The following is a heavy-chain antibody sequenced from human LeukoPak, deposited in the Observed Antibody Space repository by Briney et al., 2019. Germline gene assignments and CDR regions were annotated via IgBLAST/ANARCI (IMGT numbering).Heavy chain of an antibody. CDR3: ARDPGYYDTSGYPAYFDY. CDR2: IYHSGST. Sequence: KPSETLSFTCTVSGGSISSGDYYWSWIRQPPGKGLEWIGSIYHSGSTYYNPSLKSRVTISVDTSKNQFSLKLSSVTAADTAVYYCARDPGYYDTSGYPAYFDYWGQGTLVTVSS. V-gene: IGHV4-39*07. CDR1: GGSISSGDYY. D-gene: IGHD3-22*01. J-gene: IGHJ4*02.